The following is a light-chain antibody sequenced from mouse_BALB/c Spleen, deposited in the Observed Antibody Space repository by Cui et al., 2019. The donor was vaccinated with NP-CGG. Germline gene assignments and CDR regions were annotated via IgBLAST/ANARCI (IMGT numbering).Light chain of an antibody. V-gene: IGLV1*01. J-gene: IGLJ1*01. CDR2: GTN. Sequence: QAVVTQESALTTSPGETVTPTGRSSTGAVTTTNYANWVQEKPDHLFTGLIGGTNNRAPGVPARFSGSLIGDEAALTITGAQTEDEAIYFCALWYSNHWVFGGGTKLTVL. CDR1: TGAVTTTNY. CDR3: ALWYSNHWV.